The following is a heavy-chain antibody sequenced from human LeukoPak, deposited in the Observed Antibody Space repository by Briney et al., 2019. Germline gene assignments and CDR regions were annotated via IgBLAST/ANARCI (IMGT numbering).Heavy chain of an antibody. V-gene: IGHV1-2*02. CDR3: ARDRTDYYDSNAYYPNWFDP. D-gene: IGHD3-22*01. CDR1: GYTFTGYY. J-gene: IGHJ5*02. CDR2: ITPNSGGT. Sequence: ASVKVSCKASGYTFTGYYIHWVRQAPGQGLEWMGWITPNSGGTNYAQKFQGRVTMTRDTSISTVYMELGRLRPDDTAVYYCARDRTDYYDSNAYYPNWFDPWGQGTLVTVSS.